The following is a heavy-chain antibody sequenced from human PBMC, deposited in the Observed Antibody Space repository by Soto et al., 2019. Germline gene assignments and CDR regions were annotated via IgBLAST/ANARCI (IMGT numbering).Heavy chain of an antibody. CDR1: GYTFTSYY. CDR3: AGPKDTAMVTGSYYYGMDV. CDR2: INPSGGTA. Sequence: ASVKVSCKASGYTFTSYYMHWVRQAPGQGLEWMGIINPSGGTANYAQKFQGRVTITADESTSTAYMELSSLRSEDTAVYYCAGPKDTAMVTGSYYYGMDVWGQGTTVTVSS. V-gene: IGHV1-46*01. J-gene: IGHJ6*02. D-gene: IGHD5-18*01.